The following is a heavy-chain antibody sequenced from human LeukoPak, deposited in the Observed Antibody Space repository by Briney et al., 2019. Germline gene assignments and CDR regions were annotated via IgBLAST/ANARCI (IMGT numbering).Heavy chain of an antibody. V-gene: IGHV3-30-3*01. CDR3: AREYSSSRQEGR. Sequence: GSLRLSCAASGFTFSSNAMHWVRQAPGKGLEWVAVISYDGSNKYYADSVKGRFTISRDNSKNTLYLQMNSLRAEDAAVYYCAREYSSSRQEGRWGQGTLVTVSS. J-gene: IGHJ4*02. D-gene: IGHD6-13*01. CDR1: GFTFSSNA. CDR2: ISYDGSNK.